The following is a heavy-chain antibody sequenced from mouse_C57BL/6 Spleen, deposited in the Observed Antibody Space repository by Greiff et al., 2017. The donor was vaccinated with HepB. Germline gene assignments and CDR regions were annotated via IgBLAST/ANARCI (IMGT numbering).Heavy chain of an antibody. D-gene: IGHD1-1*01. J-gene: IGHJ4*01. CDR3: ASPFITTVVATHYYAMDY. V-gene: IGHV1-26*01. Sequence: EVQLQQSGPELVKPGASVKISCKASGYTFTDYYMNWVKQSHGKSLEWIGDINPNNGGTSYNQKFKGKATLTVDKSSSTAYMELRSLTSEDSAVYYCASPFITTVVATHYYAMDYWGQGTSVTVSS. CDR1: GYTFTDYY. CDR2: INPNNGGT.